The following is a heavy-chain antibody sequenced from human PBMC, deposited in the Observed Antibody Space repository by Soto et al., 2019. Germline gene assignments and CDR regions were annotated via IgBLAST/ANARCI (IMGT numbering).Heavy chain of an antibody. V-gene: IGHV1-24*01. J-gene: IGHJ1*01. CDR2: FDPEDGET. CDR1: GYTLTELS. D-gene: IGHD1-26*01. Sequence: QVQRVQSGAEVEKPGASVKVSCKVSGYTLTELSMHWVRQATGKGLEWMGGFDPEDGETIYAQKFQGRVTMTVDTSTDTAYMELSSLRSYDSAVYYCATRVVVRELLQNWGQGTLVTASS. CDR3: ATRVVVRELLQN.